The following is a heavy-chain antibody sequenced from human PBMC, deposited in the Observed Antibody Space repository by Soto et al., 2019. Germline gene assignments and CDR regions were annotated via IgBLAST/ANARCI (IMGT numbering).Heavy chain of an antibody. CDR3: ARQCIAARLYFDY. CDR2: ISYDGSNK. Sequence: QVQLVESGGGVVQPGRSLRLSCAASGFTFSSYAMHWVRQAPGKGLEWVAVISYDGSNKYYADSVKGRFTISRDNSKNTLYLQMNSLRDEDTAVYYCARQCIAARLYFDYWGQGTLVTVSS. D-gene: IGHD6-6*01. J-gene: IGHJ4*02. CDR1: GFTFSSYA. V-gene: IGHV3-30-3*01.